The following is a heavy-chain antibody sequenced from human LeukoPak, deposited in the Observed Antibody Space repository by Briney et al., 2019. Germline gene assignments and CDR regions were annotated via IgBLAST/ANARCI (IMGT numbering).Heavy chain of an antibody. D-gene: IGHD5-18*01. CDR3: ARGYSYGDS. CDR2: INPNSGGT. Sequence: ASVKVSCKAFGYTFTGYYMHWVRQAPGQGLEWMGWINPNSGGTNYVQKFQGRVTMTRDTSSSTAYMELRRLRFDDTAVYFCARGYSYGDSWGQGTLVTVSS. CDR1: GYTFTGYY. V-gene: IGHV1-2*02. J-gene: IGHJ4*02.